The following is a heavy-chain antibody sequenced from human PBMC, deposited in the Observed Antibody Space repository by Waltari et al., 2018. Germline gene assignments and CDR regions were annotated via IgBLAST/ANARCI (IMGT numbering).Heavy chain of an antibody. Sequence: EVQLVESVGGLAQPGGSLRLSCSAAGLSFRNYWMTWVRQASGKGPEWVANIKEDGSEKYYMDSVKGRFTISRDNAKNSLYLQMNNLRVEDTAVYYCTRGGLDSSWYWRDWGQGTLVTVSS. V-gene: IGHV3-7*01. CDR2: IKEDGSEK. CDR3: TRGGLDSSWYWRD. D-gene: IGHD6-13*01. J-gene: IGHJ4*02. CDR1: GLSFRNYW.